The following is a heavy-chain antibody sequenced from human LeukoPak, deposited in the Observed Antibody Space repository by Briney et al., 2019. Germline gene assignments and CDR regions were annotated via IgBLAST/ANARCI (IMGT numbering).Heavy chain of an antibody. CDR2: ISGSGGST. J-gene: IGHJ4*02. Sequence: GGSLRLSCAASGFTFSSYAMSWVRQAPGKGLEWVSAISGSGGSTYYADSVKGRFTISRDNSKNTLYLQMNSLGAEDTAVYYCAKARSGSYYGPRGFDYWGQGTLVTVSS. D-gene: IGHD1-26*01. CDR3: AKARSGSYYGPRGFDY. V-gene: IGHV3-23*01. CDR1: GFTFSSYA.